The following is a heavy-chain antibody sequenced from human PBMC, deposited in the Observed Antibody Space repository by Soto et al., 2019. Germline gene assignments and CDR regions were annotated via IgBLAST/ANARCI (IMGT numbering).Heavy chain of an antibody. CDR1: GYTFTGYY. J-gene: IGHJ4*02. Sequence: ASVKVSCKASGYTFTGYYMHWVRQAPGQGLEWMGWINPNSGGTNYAQKFQGWVTMTRDTSISTAYMELSRLRSDDTAVYYCARGEQNWVGFLRYYFDYWGQGTLVTVSS. D-gene: IGHD4-17*01. CDR2: INPNSGGT. CDR3: ARGEQNWVGFLRYYFDY. V-gene: IGHV1-2*04.